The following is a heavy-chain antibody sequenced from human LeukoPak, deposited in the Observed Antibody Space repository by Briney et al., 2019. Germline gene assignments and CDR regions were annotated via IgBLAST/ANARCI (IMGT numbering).Heavy chain of an antibody. CDR1: GFTFTRYG. J-gene: IGHJ4*02. V-gene: IGHV1-18*01. D-gene: IGHD6-19*01. CDR2: ISAYNGDT. CDR3: SRDPSNTSGWYAWADY. Sequence: ASVKVSCKASGFTFTRYGFNWVRQAPGQGLEWMGWISAYNGDTKYAQKFQDRLTMTTDTSTTTAYMELRSLRSVDTAVYYCSRDPSNTSGWYAWADYWGQGTLVTVSS.